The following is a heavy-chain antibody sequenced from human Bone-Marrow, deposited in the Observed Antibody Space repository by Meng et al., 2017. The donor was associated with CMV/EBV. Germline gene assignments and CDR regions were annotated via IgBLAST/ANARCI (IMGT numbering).Heavy chain of an antibody. CDR2: INPNSGGT. CDR1: GYTFTGYY. Sequence: QVQLAHSGAEVKRPGASVKVSCKASGYTFTGYYMHWVRQAPGQGLEWMGWINPNSGGTNYAQKFQGSVTMTRDTSISTAYMELSRLRSDDTAVYYCARDLDYGDYASDYWGQGTLVTVSS. D-gene: IGHD4-17*01. J-gene: IGHJ4*02. CDR3: ARDLDYGDYASDY. V-gene: IGHV1-2*02.